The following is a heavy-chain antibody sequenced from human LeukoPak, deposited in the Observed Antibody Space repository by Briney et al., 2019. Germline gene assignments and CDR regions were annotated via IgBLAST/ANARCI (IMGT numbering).Heavy chain of an antibody. V-gene: IGHV1-2*02. CDR2: INPNSGGT. D-gene: IGHD1-1*01. CDR3: ARGNWTLYAFDI. J-gene: IGHJ3*02. Sequence: ASVKVSCKASGYTFTGYYMHWVRQAPGQGLEWMGWINPNSGGTNYAQKFQGRVTMTRDTSISTAYMELSRLGSDDTAVYYCARGNWTLYAFDIWGQGTMVTVSS. CDR1: GYTFTGYY.